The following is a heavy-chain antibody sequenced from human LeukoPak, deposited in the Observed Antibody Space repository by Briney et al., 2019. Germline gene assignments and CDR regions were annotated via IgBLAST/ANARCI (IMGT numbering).Heavy chain of an antibody. D-gene: IGHD6-19*01. CDR1: GYSFTSYA. V-gene: IGHV7-4-1*02. CDR2: INTNTGNP. J-gene: IGHJ4*02. Sequence: ASVKVSCKASGYSFTSYAKNWVRQAPGQGLEWMGWINTNTGNPTYAQGFTGRCVFSLDTSVSTAYLQISSLKAEDTAVYSCARVAEYSSGWYDPFDYWGQGTLVTVSS. CDR3: ARVAEYSSGWYDPFDY.